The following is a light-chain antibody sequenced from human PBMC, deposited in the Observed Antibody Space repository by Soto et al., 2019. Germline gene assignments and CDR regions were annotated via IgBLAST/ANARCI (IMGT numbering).Light chain of an antibody. CDR2: GAS. CDR3: QQYNNWLALT. CDR1: QSVSSN. J-gene: IGKJ4*01. V-gene: IGKV3-15*01. Sequence: EIVMTQSPATLSVSPGERATLYCRASQSVSSNLAWYQQKPGQAPRLLIYGASTRANGIPARFRGSGSGTEFTLTISSLQSEDFAVCDCQQYNNWLALTFGGGTQVEIK.